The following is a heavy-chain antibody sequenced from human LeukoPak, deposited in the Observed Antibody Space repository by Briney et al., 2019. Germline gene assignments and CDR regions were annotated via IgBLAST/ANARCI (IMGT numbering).Heavy chain of an antibody. CDR3: ARVAARRLHAFDI. V-gene: IGHV4-61*01. J-gene: IGHJ3*02. Sequence: SETLSLTCTVSGGSISSGSYYWSWIRQPPGKGLEWIGYIYYSGSTNYNPSLKSRVTISVDTSKNQFSLKLSSVTAADTAVYYCARVAARRLHAFDIWGQGTMVTVSS. CDR2: IYYSGST. D-gene: IGHD6-6*01. CDR1: GGSISSGSYY.